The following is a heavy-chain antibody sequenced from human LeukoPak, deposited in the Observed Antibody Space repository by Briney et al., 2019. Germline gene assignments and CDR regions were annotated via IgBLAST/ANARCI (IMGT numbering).Heavy chain of an antibody. CDR3: ARYCNGDNCYSWYDY. J-gene: IGHJ4*02. V-gene: IGHV3-64*01. CDR2: ISTNGDST. D-gene: IGHD2-15*01. CDR1: GFTFNKYA. Sequence: PGGSLRFSCAASGFTFNKYALHWVRQAPGKGLEYVSAISTNGDSTYYANSVKGRFTISRDNSKNTLYLQMGSLRAEDMAVYYCARYCNGDNCYSWYDYWGQGTLVTVSS.